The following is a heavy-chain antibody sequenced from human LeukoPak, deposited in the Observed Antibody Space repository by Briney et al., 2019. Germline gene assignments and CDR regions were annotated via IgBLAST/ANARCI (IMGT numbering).Heavy chain of an antibody. J-gene: IGHJ4*02. CDR3: AKVGRELRPRRAYFDY. CDR1: GFTFSSYA. V-gene: IGHV3-23*01. D-gene: IGHD2-21*01. CDR2: ISGSGGST. Sequence: GGSLRLSCAASGFTFSSYAMSWVRQAPGKGLEWVSAISGSGGSTYYADSVKGRLTMSRDNSKNTLYLQLNSLRAEGTAIYYCAKVGRELRPRRAYFDYWGQGTLVTVSS.